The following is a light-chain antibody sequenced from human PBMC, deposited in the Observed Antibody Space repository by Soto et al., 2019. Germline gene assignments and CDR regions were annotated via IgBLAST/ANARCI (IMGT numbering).Light chain of an antibody. CDR1: SGHSSYA. J-gene: IGLJ1*01. Sequence: QPVLTQSPSASASLGASVKLTCTLSSGHSSYAIAWHQQQPEKDPRYLMKLNSDGSHSKGDGIPDRFSGSSSGAERYLTISSLQSEDEADYYCQTWGTGPFVFGTGTKVTVL. CDR2: LNSDGSH. CDR3: QTWGTGPFV. V-gene: IGLV4-69*01.